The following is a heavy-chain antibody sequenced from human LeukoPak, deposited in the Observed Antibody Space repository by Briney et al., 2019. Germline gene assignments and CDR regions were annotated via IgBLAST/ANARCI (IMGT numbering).Heavy chain of an antibody. D-gene: IGHD5-12*01. Sequence: PGGSLRLSCVASGFTFNAYTMGWVGRAPGKGLEWVSPISGVGVSTYYADSVRGRFTISRDNSQNTLFFQMTSLRAEDTATYFCARSIYSAYDPFDYWGQGTLVTVS. J-gene: IGHJ4*02. CDR1: GFTFNAYT. CDR3: ARSIYSAYDPFDY. CDR2: ISGVGVST. V-gene: IGHV3-23*01.